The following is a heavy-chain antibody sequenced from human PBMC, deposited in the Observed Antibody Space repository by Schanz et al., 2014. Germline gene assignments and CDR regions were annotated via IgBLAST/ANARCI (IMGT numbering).Heavy chain of an antibody. CDR2: IKQEGDEK. CDR3: VRDRGFCANDICWLRYYMDV. CDR1: GFTVNNYA. J-gene: IGHJ6*03. D-gene: IGHD2-8*01. Sequence: EVQLLESGGRLVQPGGSLRLSCTVSGFTVNNYAMNWVRQAPGRGLEWVASIKQEGDEKNYVDSVKGRFTISRDNAKNSLLLQMNSLRADDTAVYYCVRDRGFCANDICWLRYYMDVWGNGTTVTVSS. V-gene: IGHV3-7*01.